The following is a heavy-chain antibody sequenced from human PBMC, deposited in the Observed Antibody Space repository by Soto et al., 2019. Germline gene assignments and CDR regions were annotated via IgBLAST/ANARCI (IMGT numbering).Heavy chain of an antibody. CDR2: ISFDGRET. D-gene: IGHD3-10*01. CDR1: GFTFSQFG. CDR3: AKKMNGVTSIPCNIDY. J-gene: IGHJ4*02. V-gene: IGHV3-30*18. Sequence: QVQLVESGGGVVQPGRSLRISCSASGFTFSQFGMHWVRRAPGKGLEWVAVISFDGRETYYSDSVKGRFTISRDNSKNTLYLQVNSLRADDTAVYYCAKKMNGVTSIPCNIDYWGQGTLVTVSS.